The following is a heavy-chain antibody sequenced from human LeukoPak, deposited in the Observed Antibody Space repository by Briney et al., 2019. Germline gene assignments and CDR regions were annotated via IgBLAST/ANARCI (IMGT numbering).Heavy chain of an antibody. V-gene: IGHV3-64D*09. J-gene: IGHJ4*02. CDR1: GYTFTGYY. Sequence: VASVKVSCKASGYTFTGYYMHWVRQAPGKGLEYVAAISRNGGSTYYADSVKGRFTISRDNSKNTLYLQMSSLRAEDTAVYLCVKDLRSDFMGVLSRYLSYWGQGTLVTVSS. CDR3: VKDLRSDFMGVLSRYLSY. D-gene: IGHD2/OR15-2a*01. CDR2: ISRNGGST.